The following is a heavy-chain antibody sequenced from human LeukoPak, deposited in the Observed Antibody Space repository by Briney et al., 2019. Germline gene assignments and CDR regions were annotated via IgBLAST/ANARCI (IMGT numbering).Heavy chain of an antibody. Sequence: PGGSLRLSCVVSGFTFNNHAMSWVRQAPGKGLEWVSAISGSGDYTFYAGSVRGRFTISRDNSKNTLYLQMDSLRAEDTAIYYCTKDFRGSGYFFDYWGQGTPVTVSS. CDR3: TKDFRGSGYFFDY. D-gene: IGHD3-10*01. V-gene: IGHV3-23*01. CDR2: ISGSGDYT. CDR1: GFTFNNHA. J-gene: IGHJ4*02.